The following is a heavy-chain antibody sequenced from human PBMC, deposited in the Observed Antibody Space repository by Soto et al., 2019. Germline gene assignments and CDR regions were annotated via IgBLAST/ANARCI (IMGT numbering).Heavy chain of an antibody. CDR2: IYPGDSDT. J-gene: IGHJ6*02. V-gene: IGHV5-51*01. CDR3: ARQGWDSSSWYGNYYYGMDV. Sequence: HGASMKISCKGSGYSFTSYWLGWVRQMPGKGLEWMGIIYPGDSDTRYSPSFQGQVTISADKSISTAYLQWSSLKASDTAMYYCARQGWDSSSWYGNYYYGMDVWGQGTTVTVSS. D-gene: IGHD6-13*01. CDR1: GYSFTSYW.